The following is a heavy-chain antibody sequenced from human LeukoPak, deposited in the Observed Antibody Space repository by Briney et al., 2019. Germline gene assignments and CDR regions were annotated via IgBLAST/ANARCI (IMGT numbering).Heavy chain of an antibody. J-gene: IGHJ4*02. V-gene: IGHV3-74*01. CDR1: GFTFSSYW. D-gene: IGHD6-13*01. Sequence: GGSLRLSCAASGFTFSSYWMHWLRQAPGKGLVWVSRISTDGSSTSYADSVKGRFTISRDNSKNTLYLQMNSLRAEDTAVYYCATVIAAAGTGTTSDYWGQGTLVTVSS. CDR2: ISTDGSST. CDR3: ATVIAAAGTGTTSDY.